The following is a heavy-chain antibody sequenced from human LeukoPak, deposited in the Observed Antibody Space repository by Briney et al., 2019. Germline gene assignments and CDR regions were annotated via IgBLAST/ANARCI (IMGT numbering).Heavy chain of an antibody. CDR3: AREEGFDSVRGWFDP. Sequence: SETLSLTCAASGYSISSGYYWGWIRQPPGKGLEWIGSIYHSGSTYYNPSLKSRVTISVDTSKNQFSLKLSSVTAADTAVYYCAREEGFDSVRGWFDPWGQGTLVTVSS. CDR1: GYSISSGYY. V-gene: IGHV4-38-2*02. CDR2: IYHSGST. D-gene: IGHD3-9*01. J-gene: IGHJ5*02.